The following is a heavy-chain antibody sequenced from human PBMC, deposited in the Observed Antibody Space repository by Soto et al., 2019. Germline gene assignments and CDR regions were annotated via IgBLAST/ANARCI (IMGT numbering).Heavy chain of an antibody. CDR3: ARDGGLGYCTNGVCHGDYYYCYGMDV. CDR2: IYHSGST. V-gene: IGHV4-4*02. Sequence: SETLSLTCAVSGGSISSSNWWSWVRQPPGKGLEWIGEIYHSGSTNYNPSLKSRVTISVDKSKNQFSLELSSVTAADTAVYYCARDGGLGYCTNGVCHGDYYYCYGMDVWGQGTTVTVSS. J-gene: IGHJ6*02. D-gene: IGHD2-8*01. CDR1: GGSISSSNW.